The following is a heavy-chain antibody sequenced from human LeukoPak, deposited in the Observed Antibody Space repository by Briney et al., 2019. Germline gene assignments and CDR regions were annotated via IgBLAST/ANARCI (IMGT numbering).Heavy chain of an antibody. J-gene: IGHJ4*02. V-gene: IGHV1-2*02. CDR1: GYTFTGYY. Sequence: ASVKVSCKASGYTFTGYYMHWVRQAPGQGLEWMGWINPSSGGTDYAQRFQGRVTMTRDTSISTAYMDLSRLRSDDTAVYYCAGGLTGYRQAFGYWGQGTLVTVSS. CDR3: AGGLTGYRQAFGY. CDR2: INPSSGGT. D-gene: IGHD3-9*01.